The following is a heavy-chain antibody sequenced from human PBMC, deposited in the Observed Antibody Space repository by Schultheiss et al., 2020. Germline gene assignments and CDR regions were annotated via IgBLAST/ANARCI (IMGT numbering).Heavy chain of an antibody. D-gene: IGHD6-19*01. CDR2: IYYSGST. CDR1: GGSVSSGSYY. CDR3: ARFDGGWSRYYFDY. J-gene: IGHJ4*02. Sequence: SETLSLTCTVSGGSVSSGSYYWSWIRQPPGKGLEWIGYIYYSGSTNYNPSLKSRVTISVDTSKNQFSLKLSSVTAADTAVYYCARFDGGWSRYYFDYWGQGTLVTVSS. V-gene: IGHV4-61*01.